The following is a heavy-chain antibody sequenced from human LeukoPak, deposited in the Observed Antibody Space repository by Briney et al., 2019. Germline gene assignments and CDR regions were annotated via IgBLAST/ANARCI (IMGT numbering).Heavy chain of an antibody. V-gene: IGHV1-69*05. CDR3: ARDNSVEDTAWWFDP. J-gene: IGHJ5*02. D-gene: IGHD4-23*01. CDR2: VIPIFSTA. CDR1: GGTFSNYA. Sequence: GASVKVSCKASGGTFSNYAIGWVRQAPGQGLEWMGGVIPIFSTANYAQKFQGRVTTTRDMSTSTVYMELSSLRSEDTAVYYCARDNSVEDTAWWFDPWGQGTLVTVSS.